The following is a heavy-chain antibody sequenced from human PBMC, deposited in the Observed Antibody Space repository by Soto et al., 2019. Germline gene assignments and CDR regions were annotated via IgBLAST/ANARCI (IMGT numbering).Heavy chain of an antibody. CDR1: GFTFSSYA. CDR2: ISYDGSNK. J-gene: IGHJ4*02. CDR3: ARSPAMIVVVPNDY. D-gene: IGHD3-22*01. V-gene: IGHV3-30-3*01. Sequence: QVQLVESGGGVVQPGRSLRLYCAASGFTFSSYAMHWVRQAPGKGLEWVAVISYDGSNKYYADSVKGRFTISRDNSKNTLYLQMNSLRAEDTAVYYCARSPAMIVVVPNDYWGQGTLVTVSS.